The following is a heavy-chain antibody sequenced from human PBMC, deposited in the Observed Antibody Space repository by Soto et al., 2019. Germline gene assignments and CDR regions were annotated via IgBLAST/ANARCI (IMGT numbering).Heavy chain of an antibody. CDR1: GGTFSSYA. V-gene: IGHV1-69*13. J-gene: IGHJ4*02. D-gene: IGHD4-17*01. CDR3: ARVDYGGNQAVDY. CDR2: IIPIFGTA. Sequence: GASVKVSCKASGGTFSSYAISWVRQAPGQGLEWMGGIIPIFGTANYAQKFQGRVTITADESTSTAYMELSSLRSEDTAVYYCARVDYGGNQAVDYWGQGTLVTVSS.